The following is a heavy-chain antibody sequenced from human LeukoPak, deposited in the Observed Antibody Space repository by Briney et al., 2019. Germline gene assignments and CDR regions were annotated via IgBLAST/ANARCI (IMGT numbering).Heavy chain of an antibody. D-gene: IGHD3-16*01. CDR2: IKSKTDGGTT. V-gene: IGHV3-15*01. CDR1: GFTFSNAW. J-gene: IGHJ4*02. Sequence: GGSLRLSCAASGFTFSNAWMSWVRQAPGKGLEWVGRIKSKTDGGTTDYAAPVKGRFTISRDDSKNTLYLQMNSLKTEDTAVYYCAKAAYGRFYFDYWGQGTLVTVSS. CDR3: AKAAYGRFYFDY.